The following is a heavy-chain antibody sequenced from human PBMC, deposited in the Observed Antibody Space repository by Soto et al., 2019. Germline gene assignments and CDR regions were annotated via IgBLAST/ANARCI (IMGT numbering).Heavy chain of an antibody. CDR2: IIPIFGAA. Sequence: SVKVSCKASGGTFSSYAISWVRQAPGQGLEWMGGIIPIFGAANYAQKFQGRVTITADKSTSTAYMELSSLRSEDTAVYSCARDITGTTGPSFDPWGQGPLVTVSS. J-gene: IGHJ5*02. V-gene: IGHV1-69*06. CDR1: GGTFSSYA. CDR3: ARDITGTTGPSFDP. D-gene: IGHD1-7*01.